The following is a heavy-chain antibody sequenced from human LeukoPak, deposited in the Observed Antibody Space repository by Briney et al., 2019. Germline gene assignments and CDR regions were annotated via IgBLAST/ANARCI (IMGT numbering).Heavy chain of an antibody. CDR1: GGTFSSYA. CDR3: ARDRSGYKFDY. D-gene: IGHD3-3*01. CDR2: IIPILGIA. J-gene: IGHJ4*02. Sequence: SVKVPCKASGGTFSSYAISWVRQAPGQGLEWMGRIIPILGIANYAQKFQGRVTITADKSTSTAYMELSSLRSEDTAVYYCARDRSGYKFDYWGQGTLVTVSS. V-gene: IGHV1-69*04.